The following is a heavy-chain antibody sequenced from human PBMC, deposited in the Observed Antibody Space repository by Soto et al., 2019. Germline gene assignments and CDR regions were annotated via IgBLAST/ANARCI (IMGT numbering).Heavy chain of an antibody. CDR1: GGTFSSYA. J-gene: IGHJ6*02. CDR3: ARAVAARVAGGFYGMDV. D-gene: IGHD6-6*01. V-gene: IGHV1-69*12. CDR2: IIPIFGTA. Sequence: QVQLVQSGAEVKKPGSSVKVSCKASGGTFSSYAISWVRQAPGQGLEWMGVIIPIFGTANYAQKFQGRVTITADESTSTAYMELSSLRSEDTAVYYCARAVAARVAGGFYGMDVWGQGTTVTVSS.